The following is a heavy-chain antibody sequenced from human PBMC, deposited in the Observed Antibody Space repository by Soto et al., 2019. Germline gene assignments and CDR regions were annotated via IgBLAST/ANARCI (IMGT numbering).Heavy chain of an antibody. D-gene: IGHD2-2*01. CDR2: INQDGSEK. V-gene: IGHV3-7*01. CDR3: ARDPAFGAIDY. CDR1: GFSFSSHW. Sequence: EVQVVESGGGLVQPGGSLRLSCAASGFSFSSHWMCWVRQAPGKGLEWVANINQDGSEKYYVDSVKGRFTISRDNAKDSLYLQMDNLRVEDTAVYYCARDPAFGAIDYWGQGTLVTVSS. J-gene: IGHJ4*02.